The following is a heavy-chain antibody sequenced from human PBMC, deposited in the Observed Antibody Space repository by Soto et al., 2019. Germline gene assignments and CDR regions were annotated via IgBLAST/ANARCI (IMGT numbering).Heavy chain of an antibody. CDR3: ARVGSKSFYYATDV. D-gene: IGHD4-4*01. Sequence: QLQESGPGLVKPSETLSLTCTVSGGSISSFCWSWIRQPPGQGLEWIGYICTGGTTKYNPSLKSRFTMSEDTSKTQFSLKLTSVTAADTAVYYCARVGSKSFYYATDVWGQGTTVSVSS. CDR1: GGSISSFC. V-gene: IGHV4-4*09. J-gene: IGHJ6*02. CDR2: ICTGGTT.